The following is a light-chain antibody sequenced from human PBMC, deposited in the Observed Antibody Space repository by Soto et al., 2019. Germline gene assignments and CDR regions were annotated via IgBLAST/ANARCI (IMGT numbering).Light chain of an antibody. V-gene: IGKV3-20*01. CDR3: QQYDSSPVT. J-gene: IGKJ1*01. CDR1: QSVSSSY. Sequence: EIVLTQSPGTLSLSPGERATLSCRASQSVSSSYLAWYQQTPGQAPRLLIYGASSMATGIPDRFSGSGSGTDFTLTISRLEPEDFAVYFCQQYDSSPVTFGQGTKVAIK. CDR2: GAS.